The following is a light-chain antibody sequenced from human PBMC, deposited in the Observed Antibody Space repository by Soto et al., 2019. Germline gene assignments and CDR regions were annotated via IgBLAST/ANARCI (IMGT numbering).Light chain of an antibody. Sequence: EIVLTQSPATLSLSPGERATLSCWASQSVSSYLAWYQQKPGQAPRLLIYDASNRATGIPARFSGSGSGTDFTLTISGLEPEDFAVYYCQQYGSSPLTFGGGTKVDIK. CDR1: QSVSSY. CDR3: QQYGSSPLT. V-gene: IGKV3-20*01. CDR2: DAS. J-gene: IGKJ4*01.